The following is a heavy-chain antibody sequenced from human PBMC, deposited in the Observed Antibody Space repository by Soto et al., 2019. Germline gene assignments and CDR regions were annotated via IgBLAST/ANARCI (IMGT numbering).Heavy chain of an antibody. CDR3: VKGGSRGGWFDP. Sequence: EVQLVESGGGLVQPGGSLRLSCAASGFTFSSFWMTWVRQAPGKGLEWVANIKQDGSEKYYVDSVKGRFTISRDNAKNSLCLQMNSLRAEDTALYYCVKGGSRGGWFDPRGQGTLVTVSS. J-gene: IGHJ5*02. D-gene: IGHD2-15*01. V-gene: IGHV3-7*05. CDR2: IKQDGSEK. CDR1: GFTFSSFW.